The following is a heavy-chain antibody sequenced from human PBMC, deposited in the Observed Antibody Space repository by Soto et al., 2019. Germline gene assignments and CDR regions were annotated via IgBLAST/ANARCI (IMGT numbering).Heavy chain of an antibody. CDR3: LKGGYYPFDY. CDR1: SVSNAW. CDR2: VKSKTDGGTT. J-gene: IGHJ4*02. Sequence: SVSNAWMSWVRPVPGKGLEWVGRVKSKTDGGTTDYAAPVKGRFTISRDDSKNTLYLQMNSLKTEDTAVYYCLKGGYYPFDYWGQGTLVTVSS. V-gene: IGHV3-15*01. D-gene: IGHD4-17*01.